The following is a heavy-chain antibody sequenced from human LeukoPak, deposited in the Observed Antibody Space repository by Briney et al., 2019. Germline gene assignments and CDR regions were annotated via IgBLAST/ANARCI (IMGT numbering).Heavy chain of an antibody. CDR3: ARDRWFTYYFDY. CDR1: GVSISSGGYY. CDR2: IYYSGST. J-gene: IGHJ4*02. Sequence: SETLSLTCTVSGVSISSGGYYWSWIRQHPRKGLEWIGYIYYSGSTYYNPSLKSRVTISVDTSKNQFSLKLSSVTAADTAVYYCARDRWFTYYFDYWGQGTLVTVSS. D-gene: IGHD4-23*01. V-gene: IGHV4-31*03.